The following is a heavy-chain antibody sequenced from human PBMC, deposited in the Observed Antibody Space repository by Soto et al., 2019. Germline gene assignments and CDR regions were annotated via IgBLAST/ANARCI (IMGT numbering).Heavy chain of an antibody. D-gene: IGHD6-19*01. V-gene: IGHV4-34*01. CDR2: INHSGST. Sequence: SETLSLTCAVYCGSFSGYYWSWIRQPPGKGLEWIGEINHSGSTNYNPSLKSRVTISVDTSKNQFSLKLSSVTAADTAVYYCARGEYSSGWTYYYYYGMDVWGQGTTVTVSS. CDR1: CGSFSGYY. CDR3: ARGEYSSGWTYYYYYGMDV. J-gene: IGHJ6*02.